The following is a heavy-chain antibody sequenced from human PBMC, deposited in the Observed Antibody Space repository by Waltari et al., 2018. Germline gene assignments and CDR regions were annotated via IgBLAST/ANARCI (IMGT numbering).Heavy chain of an antibody. CDR2: IYHSGST. V-gene: IGHV4-38-2*01. CDR3: ARGVRQWLVGGGY. J-gene: IGHJ4*02. D-gene: IGHD6-19*01. CDR1: GYSISSGYY. Sequence: QVQLQESGPGLVKPSETLSLTCAVSGYSISSGYYWGWIRQPPGKGLEWIGSIYHSGSTYYNPSRKSRVPISVDTSKNQFSLKLGAVTAADTAVYYCARGVRQWLVGGGYWGQGTLVTVSS.